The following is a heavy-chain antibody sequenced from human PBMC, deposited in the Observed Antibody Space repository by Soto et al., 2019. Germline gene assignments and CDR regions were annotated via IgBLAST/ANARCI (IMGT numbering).Heavy chain of an antibody. J-gene: IGHJ4*02. CDR2: INRDGSVT. V-gene: IGHV3-74*01. CDR3: ARASMGTLEY. Sequence: EVPLVQSGGGLLQPGGSLRLSCAASGFTFSDYWMYWVRQGPGEGLVWASRINRDGSVTNYVDSVKGRFTISRDNAKNTLYLPISSLRVEDTAVYYCARASMGTLEYWGQGSLVTVSS. CDR1: GFTFSDYW. D-gene: IGHD7-27*01.